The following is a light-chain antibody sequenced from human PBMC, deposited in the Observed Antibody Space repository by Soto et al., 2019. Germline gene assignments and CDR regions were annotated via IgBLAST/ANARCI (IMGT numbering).Light chain of an antibody. CDR3: QSYDSGLSGYVV. CDR1: SSNIGAGYD. CDR2: VNT. J-gene: IGLJ2*01. V-gene: IGLV1-40*01. Sequence: QSVLTQPPSVSGAPGQRVTISCTGSSSNIGAGYDVHWYQQLPGTAPKLLIYVNTNRPSGVPDRFSGSKSGTSASLAITGLQAEDEADYYCQSYDSGLSGYVVFGGGTKLTVL.